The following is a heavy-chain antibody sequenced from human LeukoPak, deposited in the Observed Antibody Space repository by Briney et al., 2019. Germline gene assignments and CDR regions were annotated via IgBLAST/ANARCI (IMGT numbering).Heavy chain of an antibody. Sequence: ASVKVSCKASGYTFTSYYMHWVRQAPGQGLEWMGIINPSGGSTSYAQKFQGRVTMTRDMSTSTVYMELSSLRSEDTAVYYCAKVASTTRRHDAFDIWGQGTLVTVSS. CDR1: GYTFTSYY. J-gene: IGHJ3*02. D-gene: IGHD1-1*01. CDR3: AKVASTTRRHDAFDI. V-gene: IGHV1-46*01. CDR2: INPSGGST.